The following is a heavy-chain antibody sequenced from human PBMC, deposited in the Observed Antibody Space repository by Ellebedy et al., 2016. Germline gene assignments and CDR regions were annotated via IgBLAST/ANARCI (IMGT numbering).Heavy chain of an antibody. Sequence: GGSLRLSCVASGFSFSDYVIHWVRQTPGKGLDWVAVIWDDGSKEYYADSVKGRFTISRDNSKNTLSLQMNSLRAEDAALYFCARTGGKGVDGAFDIWGQGTMVTVSS. CDR2: IWDDGSKE. V-gene: IGHV3-33*01. J-gene: IGHJ3*02. CDR3: ARTGGKGVDGAFDI. D-gene: IGHD4-23*01. CDR1: GFSFSDYV.